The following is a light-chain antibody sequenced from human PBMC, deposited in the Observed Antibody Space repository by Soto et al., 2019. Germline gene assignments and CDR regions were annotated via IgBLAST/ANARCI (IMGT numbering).Light chain of an antibody. Sequence: EIVLTQSPGTLSLSPGERATLSCRASQSVSSSYLAWYQQKPGQAPRLLLYGASSRATGIPDRFSGSGSGTDFTLTISRLEPEDFAGYYCQQYGSSPLFALGPGTKVYIK. J-gene: IGKJ3*01. CDR2: GAS. CDR3: QQYGSSPLFA. CDR1: QSVSSSY. V-gene: IGKV3-20*01.